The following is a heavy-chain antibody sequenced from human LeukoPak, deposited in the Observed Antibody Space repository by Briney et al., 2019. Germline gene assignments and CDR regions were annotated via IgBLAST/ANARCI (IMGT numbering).Heavy chain of an antibody. D-gene: IGHD3-3*02. V-gene: IGHV3-49*04. Sequence: GGSLRLSCTTSGFTFGDYAMDWVRQAPGKGLEWVGFIRSNTYGGTTKYAASVKGRFTISRDDSKSIAYLQMNSLKTEDTAMYYCTRDLSGLHWFDPWGQGTLVTVSS. CDR3: TRDLSGLHWFDP. CDR2: IRSNTYGGTT. J-gene: IGHJ5*02. CDR1: GFTFGDYA.